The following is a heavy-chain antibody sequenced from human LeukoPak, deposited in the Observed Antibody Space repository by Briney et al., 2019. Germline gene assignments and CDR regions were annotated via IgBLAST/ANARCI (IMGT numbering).Heavy chain of an antibody. CDR1: GYTFTSYG. J-gene: IGHJ4*02. D-gene: IGHD3-10*01. CDR3: AREALWFGELTAFDY. Sequence: ASGKVSCKASGYTFTSYGISWGRQSPGQGLEGMGGISAYNGNTKYAHKLQARVTMNTNTSTSIAYMELRSLRSDDTAVYYCAREALWFGELTAFDYWGQGTLVTVS. CDR2: ISAYNGNT. V-gene: IGHV1-18*01.